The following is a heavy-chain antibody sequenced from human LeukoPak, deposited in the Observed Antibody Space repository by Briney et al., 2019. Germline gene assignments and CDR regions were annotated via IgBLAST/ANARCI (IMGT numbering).Heavy chain of an antibody. Sequence: ASVKVSCKTSGYTFTGYYMHWVRQAPGQGLEWMGWINPNSGGTNYAQKFQGRVTMTRDTSISTAYMELTRLRSDDTAVYYCARGPHWDPHFDYWGQGTLVTVSS. J-gene: IGHJ4*02. CDR3: ARGPHWDPHFDY. D-gene: IGHD7-27*01. CDR1: GYTFTGYY. V-gene: IGHV1-2*02. CDR2: INPNSGGT.